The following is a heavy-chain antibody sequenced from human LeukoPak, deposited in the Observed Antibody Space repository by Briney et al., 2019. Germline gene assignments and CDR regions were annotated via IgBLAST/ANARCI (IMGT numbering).Heavy chain of an antibody. CDR1: GFTFSTFA. CDR3: ATYRQVLLPFES. V-gene: IGHV3-23*01. D-gene: IGHD2-8*02. CDR2: IFPSGGEI. J-gene: IGHJ4*02. Sequence: GGSLRLSCAASGFTFSTFAMIWVRHPPGKGLEWVSSIFPSGGEIHYADSVRGRFTISRDNSKSTLSLQMNSLRAEDTAIYYCATYRQVLLPFESWGQGTLVTVSS.